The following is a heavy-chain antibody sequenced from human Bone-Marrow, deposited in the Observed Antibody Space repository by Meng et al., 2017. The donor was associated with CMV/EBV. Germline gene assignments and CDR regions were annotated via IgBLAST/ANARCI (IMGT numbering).Heavy chain of an antibody. CDR2: IYYSGGI. Sequence: ESRRLACVVSIPSIRSSNWWGGIRQPPGKGLEGVGYIYYSGGIYYNPSLKSRVTMSVDTSKNQVSLKLNSVTAVDTAIYYCARTGDCTSTSCYTYFDFWGQGTPVTVSS. V-gene: IGHV4-28*05. D-gene: IGHD2-2*02. CDR3: ARTGDCTSTSCYTYFDF. J-gene: IGHJ4*02. CDR1: IPSIRSSNW.